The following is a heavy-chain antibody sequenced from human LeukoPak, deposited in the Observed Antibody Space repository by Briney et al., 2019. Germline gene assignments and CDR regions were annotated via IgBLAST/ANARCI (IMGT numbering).Heavy chain of an antibody. CDR3: ARGSYMDV. J-gene: IGHJ6*03. CDR1: GYTFSSYG. CDR2: ISTYNGNT. Sequence: ASVKVSCKASGYTFSSYGINWVRQVPGQGLAWMAWISTYNGNTNYAQKLQGRVTVTTDTSTSTAYMELRSLRSDDTGVYYCARGSYMDVWGKGTTVTISS. V-gene: IGHV1-18*01.